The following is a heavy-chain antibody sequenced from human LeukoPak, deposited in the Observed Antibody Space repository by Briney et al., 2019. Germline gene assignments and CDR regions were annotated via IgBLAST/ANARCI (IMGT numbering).Heavy chain of an antibody. J-gene: IGHJ6*02. CDR1: GFTLSNHW. Sequence: GGSLRLSCAASGFTLSNHWMTWVRQVPGRRPEWVANVNRDGSETYYLDSVKGRFTISKDNAKNSLYLQMNSLRAEDTALYHCARNNGMDVWGQGTTVIVSS. CDR3: ARNNGMDV. V-gene: IGHV3-7*03. CDR2: VNRDGSET.